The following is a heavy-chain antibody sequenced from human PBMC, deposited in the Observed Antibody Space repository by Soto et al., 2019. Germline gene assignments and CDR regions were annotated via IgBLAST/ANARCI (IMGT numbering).Heavy chain of an antibody. J-gene: IGHJ4*02. CDR3: XRDPQRNDX. CDR1: GYSFTSYG. V-gene: IGHV1-18*04. CDR2: ISANSGNT. Sequence: QVQLVQSGPEVKKPGASVKVSCKASGYSFTSYGVSWVRQAPGQGLEWMGWISANSGNTDYAQKFRGRVTMTTETSTSTAYXXXRSLRSDDTAVYYCXRDPQRNDXWXXGTLXTVXS. D-gene: IGHD6-25*01.